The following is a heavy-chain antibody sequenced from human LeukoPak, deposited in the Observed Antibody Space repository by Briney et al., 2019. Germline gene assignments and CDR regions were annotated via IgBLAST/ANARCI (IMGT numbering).Heavy chain of an antibody. CDR3: TTSTAGLDY. CDR1: GFTFSSYW. J-gene: IGHJ4*02. CDR2: IKQDGSEK. Sequence: GGSLRLSCAASGFTFSSYWMSWVCQAPGKGLEWVANIKQDGSEKYYVDSVKGRFTISRDNAKNSVYLQMNSLRAEDTAFYYCTTSTAGLDYWGQGTLVTVSS. V-gene: IGHV3-7*01. D-gene: IGHD1-1*01.